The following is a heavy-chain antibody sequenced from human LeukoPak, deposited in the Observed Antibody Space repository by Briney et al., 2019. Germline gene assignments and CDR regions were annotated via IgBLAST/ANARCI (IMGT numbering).Heavy chain of an antibody. J-gene: IGHJ4*02. D-gene: IGHD2-2*01. Sequence: ASVKVSCKASGYTFTSYDINWVRQATGQGLEWMGWMNPNSGNTDYAQKFQGRVTMARNTSISTAYTELSSLRSEDTAVYYCARGCGSSNKCYDRGLNYCGQATLVTVSS. CDR2: MNPNSGNT. CDR1: GYTFTSYD. V-gene: IGHV1-8*01. CDR3: ARGCGSSNKCYDRGLNY.